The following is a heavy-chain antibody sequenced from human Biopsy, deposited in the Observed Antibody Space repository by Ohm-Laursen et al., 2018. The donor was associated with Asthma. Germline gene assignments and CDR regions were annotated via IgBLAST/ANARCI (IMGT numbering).Heavy chain of an antibody. D-gene: IGHD4-17*01. CDR3: ARPRWGPYGY. Sequence: SLRLSCSASGFTFSSYAMSWVRQAPGKGLEWVSAISGSGGSTYYADSVKGRFTISRDNSKNTLYLQMNSLRDEGTAVYYCARPRWGPYGYWGQGTLVTVSS. V-gene: IGHV3-23*01. CDR1: GFTFSSYA. J-gene: IGHJ4*02. CDR2: ISGSGGST.